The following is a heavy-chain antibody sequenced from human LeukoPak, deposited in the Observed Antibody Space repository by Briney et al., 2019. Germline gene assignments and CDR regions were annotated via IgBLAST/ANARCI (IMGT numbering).Heavy chain of an antibody. D-gene: IGHD6-25*01. V-gene: IGHV4-59*08. CDR3: ARHRRVAAPFDP. CDR1: GGSISSYY. CDR2: IYYSGST. Sequence: SETLSLTCTVSGGSISSYYWSWIRQPPGKGLEWIGYIYYSGSTNYNPSLKSRVTISVDTSKNQFSLKLSSVTAADTAVYYCARHRRVAAPFDPWGQGTLVTVSS. J-gene: IGHJ5*02.